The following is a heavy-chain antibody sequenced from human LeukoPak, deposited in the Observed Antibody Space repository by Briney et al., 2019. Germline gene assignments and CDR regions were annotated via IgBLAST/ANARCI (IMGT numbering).Heavy chain of an antibody. CDR3: TTDVDYGDYTTHHLDY. D-gene: IGHD4-17*01. J-gene: IGHJ4*02. V-gene: IGHV3-15*01. Sequence: PGGSLRLSCAASGFTFSNAWMSWVRQAPGKGLEWVGHIKSKTDGGTADYAAPVKGRFTISRDDSKNTLYLQMNSLKTEDTAVYYCTTDVDYGDYTTHHLDYWGQGTLVTVSS. CDR1: GFTFSNAW. CDR2: IKSKTDGGTA.